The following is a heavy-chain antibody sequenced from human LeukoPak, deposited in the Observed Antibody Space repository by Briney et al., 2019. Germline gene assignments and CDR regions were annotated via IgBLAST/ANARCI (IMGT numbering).Heavy chain of an antibody. J-gene: IGHJ3*02. D-gene: IGHD3-22*01. CDR2: IFYSGST. CDR1: GGSISSHS. V-gene: IGHV4-59*11. Sequence: SETLSFTCTVSGGSISSHSWSWIRQPPGKGLEWIGYIFYSGSTNYSPSLKSRVTISVDTSKNQFSLRLSSVTAADTAVYYCARDYYDSRGDAFDIWGQGTMVTVSS. CDR3: ARDYYDSRGDAFDI.